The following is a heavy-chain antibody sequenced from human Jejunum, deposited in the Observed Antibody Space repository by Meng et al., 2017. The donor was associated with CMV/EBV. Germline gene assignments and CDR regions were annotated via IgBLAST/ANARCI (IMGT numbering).Heavy chain of an antibody. CDR1: TLLISS. CDR2: ITRSNFI. V-gene: IGHV3-21*01. J-gene: IGHJ4*02. Sequence: TLLISSTLCVRPAPGYGLEWVSFITRSNFIYYADSVEGRFTISRDNAQNSLYLQMNSLRDEDTAVYYCARDPDRDYYGSGRCLDFWGQGTLVTVSS. D-gene: IGHD3-10*01. CDR3: ARDPDRDYYGSGRCLDF.